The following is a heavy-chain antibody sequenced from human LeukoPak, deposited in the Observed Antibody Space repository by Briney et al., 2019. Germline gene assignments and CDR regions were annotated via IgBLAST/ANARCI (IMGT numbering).Heavy chain of an antibody. CDR1: GFTFSSYW. D-gene: IGHD1-26*01. CDR3: ARSRRRELLGTYFDY. V-gene: IGHV3-7*01. J-gene: IGHJ4*02. Sequence: GGSLRLSCAASGFTFSSYWMSWVRQAPGKGLEWVANIKQDGSEKYYVDSVKGRFTISRDNAKNSLYLQMNSLRAEDTAVYYCARSRRRELLGTYFDYWGQGTLVTVSS. CDR2: IKQDGSEK.